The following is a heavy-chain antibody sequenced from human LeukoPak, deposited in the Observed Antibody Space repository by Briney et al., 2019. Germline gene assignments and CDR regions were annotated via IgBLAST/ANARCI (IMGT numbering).Heavy chain of an antibody. CDR1: GGSFSGYY. D-gene: IGHD2-15*01. V-gene: IGHV4-34*01. CDR2: INHSGST. J-gene: IGHJ4*02. CDR3: ARGPSSGAHFDY. Sequence: SETLSLTCAVYGGSFSGYYWSWIRQPPGKGLEWIGEINHSGSTNYNPSLKSRVTISVDTSKNQFSLKLSSVTAADTAVYYCARGPSSGAHFDYWGQGTLVTVSS.